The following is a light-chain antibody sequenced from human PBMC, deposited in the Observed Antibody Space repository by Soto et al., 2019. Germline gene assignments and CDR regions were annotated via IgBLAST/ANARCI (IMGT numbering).Light chain of an antibody. CDR2: AAS. V-gene: IGKV1-8*01. CDR1: QGISSY. J-gene: IGKJ1*01. Sequence: AIRMTQSPSSFSASAGDRVTITCRASQGISSYLAWYQQKPGKAPKLLIYAASTLQSGVPSRFSGSGSGTDFTLTINYLQSEDFGTYYCQHYDTYPRTFGQGTKVEIK. CDR3: QHYDTYPRT.